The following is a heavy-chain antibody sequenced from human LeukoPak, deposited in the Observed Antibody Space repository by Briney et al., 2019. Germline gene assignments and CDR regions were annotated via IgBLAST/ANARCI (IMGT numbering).Heavy chain of an antibody. CDR2: ISGSGGST. CDR3: AKSSSGSYFPTYYYYGMDV. Sequence: GSLRLSCAASGFTFSSYAMSWVRQAPGKGLEWVSAISGSGGSTYYADSVKGRFTISRDNSKNTLYLQMNSLRAEDTAVYYCAKSSSGSYFPTYYYYGMDVWGQGTTVTVSS. V-gene: IGHV3-23*01. J-gene: IGHJ6*02. D-gene: IGHD1-26*01. CDR1: GFTFSSYA.